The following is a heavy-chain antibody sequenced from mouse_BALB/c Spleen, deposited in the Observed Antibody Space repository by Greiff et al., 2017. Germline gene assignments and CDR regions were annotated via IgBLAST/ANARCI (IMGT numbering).Heavy chain of an antibody. D-gene: IGHD2-2*01. CDR1: GFTFNTYA. J-gene: IGHJ4*01. CDR2: IRSKSNNYAT. CDR3: VRIYYGFMDY. V-gene: IGHV10-1*02. Sequence: DVMLVESGGGLVQPKGSLKLSCAASGFTFNTYAMNWVRQAPGKGLEWVARIRSKSNNYATYYADSVKDRFTISRDDSQSMLYLQMNNLKTEDTAMYYCVRIYYGFMDYWGQGTSVTVSS.